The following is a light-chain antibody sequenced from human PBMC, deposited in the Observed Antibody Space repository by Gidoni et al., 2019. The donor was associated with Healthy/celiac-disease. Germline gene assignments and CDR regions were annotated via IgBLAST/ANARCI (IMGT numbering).Light chain of an antibody. J-gene: IGLJ2*01. Sequence: QSALTQPASVSGSPGQSITISCTGTSSDVGGYYYVSWSQQHPGKAPKLMIYEVSNRPSGVSNRVSGSKSGNTASLTIAGLQAEDEADYYCSSYTSSSTFFGGGTKLTVL. CDR3: SSYTSSSTF. CDR1: SSDVGGYYY. V-gene: IGLV2-14*01. CDR2: EVS.